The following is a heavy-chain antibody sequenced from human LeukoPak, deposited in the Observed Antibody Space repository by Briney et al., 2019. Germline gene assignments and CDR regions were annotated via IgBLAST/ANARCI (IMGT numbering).Heavy chain of an antibody. CDR2: FDPEDGET. D-gene: IGHD6-19*01. CDR1: GYTFTSYG. CDR3: ATGGSSGWPFDY. Sequence: ASVKVSCKASGYTFTSYGISWVRQAPGKGLEWMGGFDPEDGETIYAQKFQGRVTMTEDTSTDTAYMELSSLRSEDTAVYYCATGGSSGWPFDYWGQGTLVTVSS. J-gene: IGHJ4*02. V-gene: IGHV1-24*01.